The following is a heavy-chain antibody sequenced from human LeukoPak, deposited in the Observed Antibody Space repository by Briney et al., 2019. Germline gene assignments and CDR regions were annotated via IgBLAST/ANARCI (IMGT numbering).Heavy chain of an antibody. CDR3: ARVRSLYYDTTGWFWPPDFDY. V-gene: IGHV7-4-1*02. CDR2: INTNTGSP. D-gene: IGHD3-22*01. CDR1: GYTFRSSA. J-gene: IGHJ4*02. Sequence: VASVKVSCKASGYTFRSSAINWVRQAPGQGLEWMGWINTNTGSPTYAQGFTGRFVFSLDTSVSTAYLQISSLKAEDTAVYYCARVRSLYYDTTGWFWPPDFDYWGQGTLVAVSS.